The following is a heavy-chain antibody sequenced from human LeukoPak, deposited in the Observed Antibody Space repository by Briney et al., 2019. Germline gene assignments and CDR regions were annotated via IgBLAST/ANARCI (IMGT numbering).Heavy chain of an antibody. V-gene: IGHV3-15*01. J-gene: IGHJ4*02. CDR1: GFTFSDAW. CDR2: IKPAKTHGATT. CDR3: AREGSLYGYHSFDS. Sequence: PGGSLRLSCAASGFTFSDAWMTWVRQAPGKGLEWVGRIKPAKTHGATTDYAESVEGKLTISRDDSTDSLFLQMNSLETEDTAVYFCAREGSLYGYHSFDSWGQGTLVTVST. D-gene: IGHD5-18*01.